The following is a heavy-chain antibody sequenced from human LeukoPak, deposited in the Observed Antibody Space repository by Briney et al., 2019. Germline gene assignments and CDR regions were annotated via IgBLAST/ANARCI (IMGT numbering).Heavy chain of an antibody. CDR2: ISGSGGST. Sequence: GGSLGLSCAASGFTFSSYAMSWVRQAPGKGLEWVSAISGSGGSTYYADSVKGRFTISRDNSKNTLYLQMNSLRAEDTAVYYCAKDLRYGGATTLPLFDYLGQGTLVTVSS. CDR3: AKDLRYGGATTLPLFDY. V-gene: IGHV3-23*01. CDR1: GFTFSSYA. D-gene: IGHD1-26*01. J-gene: IGHJ4*02.